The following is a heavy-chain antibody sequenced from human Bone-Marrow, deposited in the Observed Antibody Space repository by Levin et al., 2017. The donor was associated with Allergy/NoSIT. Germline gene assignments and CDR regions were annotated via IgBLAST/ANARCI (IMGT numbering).Heavy chain of an antibody. CDR3: ARGRLYCGGDCPFDY. V-gene: IGHV3-48*03. Sequence: GGSLRLSCEASGSTFSSYEMNWVRQAPGKGLEWISYIGPAARTIYYADSVKGRFTISRDDARNSVYLQMNSLRDEDTALYYCARGRLYCGGDCPFDYWGQGTLVTVSS. CDR1: GSTFSSYE. J-gene: IGHJ4*02. CDR2: IGPAARTI. D-gene: IGHD2-21*02.